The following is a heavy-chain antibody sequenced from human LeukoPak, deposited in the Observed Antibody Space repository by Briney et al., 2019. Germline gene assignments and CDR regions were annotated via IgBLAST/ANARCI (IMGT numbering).Heavy chain of an antibody. Sequence: GGSLRLSCAASGFTFSSFGMHWVRQAPGKGLEWVAFIRYDGSNKYHADSVKGRFTISRDNSKNTLYLQMNSLRAEDTAVYYCANPDYNSSTYVGDYWGQGTLVTVSS. J-gene: IGHJ4*02. CDR3: ANPDYNSSTYVGDY. D-gene: IGHD2/OR15-2a*01. CDR1: GFTFSSFG. CDR2: IRYDGSNK. V-gene: IGHV3-30*02.